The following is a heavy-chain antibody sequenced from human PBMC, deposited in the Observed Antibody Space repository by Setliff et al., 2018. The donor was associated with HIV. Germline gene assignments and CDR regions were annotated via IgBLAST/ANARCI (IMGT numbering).Heavy chain of an antibody. V-gene: IGHV4-31*02. CDR1: GGSINSGDYY. CDR2: VYYTGST. D-gene: IGHD3-22*01. J-gene: IGHJ5*02. Sequence: SETMSLTCTVSGGSINSGDYYWSWIRQYPGQGLEWIGYVYYTGSTFYNPSLKSRVTISLDSSNNQFPLKLSSVTAADTAVYYCARYYYDSSGYINWFDPWGQGTVVTVSS. CDR3: ARYYYDSSGYINWFDP.